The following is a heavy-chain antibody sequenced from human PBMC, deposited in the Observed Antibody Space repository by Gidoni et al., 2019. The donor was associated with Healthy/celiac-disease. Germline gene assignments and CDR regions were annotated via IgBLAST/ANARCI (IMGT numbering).Heavy chain of an antibody. D-gene: IGHD6-13*01. Sequence: QVQLVESGGGVVQPARSLRLSCAASGFTFSSYAMHWVRQAPGKGLEWVAVISYDGSNKYYADSVKGRFTISRDNSKNTLYLQMNSLRAEDTAVYYCARGVVIAAAGDYWGQGTLVTVSS. CDR3: ARGVVIAAAGDY. J-gene: IGHJ4*02. CDR2: ISYDGSNK. V-gene: IGHV3-30-3*01. CDR1: GFTFSSYA.